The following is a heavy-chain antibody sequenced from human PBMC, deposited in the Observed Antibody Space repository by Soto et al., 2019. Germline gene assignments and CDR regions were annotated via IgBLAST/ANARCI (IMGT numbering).Heavy chain of an antibody. V-gene: IGHV3-53*04. CDR2: IYSGGST. CDR1: DFTVSSNY. J-gene: IGHJ4*02. D-gene: IGHD6-13*01. CDR3: AVSSPLFY. Sequence: EVQLVESGGGLVQPGGSLRLSCAASDFTVSSNYMSWVRQAPGKGLEWVSVIYSGGSTYYADSLKGRFTISRHNSKTNLYLQMNSLRAEDTAVYYCAVSSPLFYWGQGTLVTVSS.